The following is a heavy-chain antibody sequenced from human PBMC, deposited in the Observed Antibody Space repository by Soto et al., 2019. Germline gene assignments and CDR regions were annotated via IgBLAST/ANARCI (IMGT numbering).Heavy chain of an antibody. V-gene: IGHV3-7*01. CDR3: ARDTPFVDGPDAFDI. J-gene: IGHJ3*02. CDR1: GFTFSSYW. CDR2: IKQDGSEK. Sequence: GGSLRLSCAASGFTFSSYWMSWVRQAPGKGLEWVANIKQDGSEKYYVDSVKGRFTISRDNAKNSLYLQMNSLRAEDTAVYYCARDTPFVDGPDAFDIWGQGTMVTVSS. D-gene: IGHD2-21*01.